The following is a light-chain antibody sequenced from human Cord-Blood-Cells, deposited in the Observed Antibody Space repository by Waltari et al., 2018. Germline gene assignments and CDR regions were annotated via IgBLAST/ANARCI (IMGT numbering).Light chain of an antibody. CDR1: QSVLYSSNHKNY. V-gene: IGKV4-1*01. CDR2: WAS. J-gene: IGKJ4*01. Sequence: DIVMTQSPDSLALSLGERATINCKSSQSVLYSSNHKNYLAWYPQKPGQPPKLLMYWASTRESGVPDRFSGSGSGTDFTLTISSLQAEDVAVYYCQQYYSTPLTFGGGTKVEIK. CDR3: QQYYSTPLT.